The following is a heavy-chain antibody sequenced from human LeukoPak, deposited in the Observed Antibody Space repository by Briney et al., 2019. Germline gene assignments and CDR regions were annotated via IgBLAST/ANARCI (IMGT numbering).Heavy chain of an antibody. D-gene: IGHD5-24*01. Sequence: GGSLRLSCAASGFTFSSYGMHWVRQAPGKGLEWVAVISYDGSNKYYADSVKGRFTISRDNSKNTLYLQMNSLRAEDTAVYYCAKYLEPPAVLMDVWGQGTTVTVSS. CDR3: AKYLEPPAVLMDV. CDR2: ISYDGSNK. V-gene: IGHV3-30*18. CDR1: GFTFSSYG. J-gene: IGHJ6*02.